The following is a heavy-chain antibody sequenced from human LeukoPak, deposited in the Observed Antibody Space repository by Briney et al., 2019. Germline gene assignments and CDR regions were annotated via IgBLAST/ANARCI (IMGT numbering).Heavy chain of an antibody. D-gene: IGHD2-2*03. CDR2: IKQDGSEK. CDR3: ARDWIGRGQTPYYFDY. Sequence: GGSLRLYCAASGFTFSNYWMSWVRQAPGKGLEWVANIKQDGSEKYYVDSVKGRFTISRDNAKNSLYLQMSSLRAEDTAVYYCARDWIGRGQTPYYFDYWGQGTLVTVSS. J-gene: IGHJ4*02. V-gene: IGHV3-7*01. CDR1: GFTFSNYW.